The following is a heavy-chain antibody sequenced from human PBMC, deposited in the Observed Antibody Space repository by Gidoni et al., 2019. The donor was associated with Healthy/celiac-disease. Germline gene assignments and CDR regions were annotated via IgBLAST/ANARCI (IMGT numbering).Heavy chain of an antibody. J-gene: IGHJ4*02. V-gene: IGHV3-23*01. CDR1: GFVFSSYA. Sequence: GQLWVSGVGLLQPVGSLSLSCEASGFVFSSYAMRWVRQAPGKGLEWVSAISGSGGSTYYADSVKGRFTISRDNSKNTLYLQMNSLRAEDTAVYYCAKDTASYRSEYYFDYWGQGTLVTVSS. CDR2: ISGSGGST. CDR3: AKDTASYRSEYYFDY.